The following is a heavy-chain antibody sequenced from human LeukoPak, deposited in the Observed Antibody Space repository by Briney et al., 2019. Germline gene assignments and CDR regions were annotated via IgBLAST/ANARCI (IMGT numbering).Heavy chain of an antibody. CDR3: ARGPYNWNYAGWFDP. V-gene: IGHV3-21*01. CDR2: INSNSGYI. J-gene: IGHJ5*02. Sequence: GGSLRLSCAASGFTFGSYAMSWVRQAPGKGLEWVSSINSNSGYIYYADSVKGRFTISRDNAKNSLYLQMNSLRAEDTAVYYCARGPYNWNYAGWFDPWGQGTLVTVSS. CDR1: GFTFGSYA. D-gene: IGHD1-7*01.